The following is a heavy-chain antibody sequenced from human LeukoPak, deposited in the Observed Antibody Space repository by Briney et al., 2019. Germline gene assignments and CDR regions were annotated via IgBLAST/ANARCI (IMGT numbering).Heavy chain of an antibody. CDR3: ARTIEMATISYFDY. CDR1: RFTFSSHS. CDR2: ISSSGSYI. D-gene: IGHD5-24*01. V-gene: IGHV3-21*01. Sequence: RTGGSLRLSCAASRFTFSSHSMNWVRQAPGKGLEWVSSISSSGSYIYYADSVKGRFTISRDNAKNSLYLQMNSLRAGDTAGYYCARTIEMATISYFDYWGQGTLVTVSS. J-gene: IGHJ4*02.